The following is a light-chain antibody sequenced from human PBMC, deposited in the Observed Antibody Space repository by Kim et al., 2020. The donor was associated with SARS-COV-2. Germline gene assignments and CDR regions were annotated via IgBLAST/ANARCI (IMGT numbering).Light chain of an antibody. CDR1: KLGDKY. CDR2: QDA. CDR3: QTWDSSTGV. J-gene: IGLJ1*01. Sequence: VSPGKTASVTGSGDKLGDKYVFWYQKRPGQSPVLVIYQDAKRPSGIPERFSGSISGNTATLTISGTQAMDDADYYCQTWDSSTGVFGTGTKVTVL. V-gene: IGLV3-1*01.